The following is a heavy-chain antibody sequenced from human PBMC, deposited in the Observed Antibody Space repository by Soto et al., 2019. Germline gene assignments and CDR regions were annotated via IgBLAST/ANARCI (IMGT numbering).Heavy chain of an antibody. CDR2: IKSRADGGTT. V-gene: IGHV3-15*01. Sequence: EVQLVESGGDFVKPGGSLRVSCAVSGFSFSNAWMSWVRQAPGKGLEWVGRIKSRADGGTTDYTAPVKGRFTISRDDSKNTVFLQMNSLKTDDTAVYYCTAHFGELFPLDYWGHGTLVTVSS. CDR3: TAHFGELFPLDY. J-gene: IGHJ4*01. CDR1: GFSFSNAW. D-gene: IGHD3-16*01.